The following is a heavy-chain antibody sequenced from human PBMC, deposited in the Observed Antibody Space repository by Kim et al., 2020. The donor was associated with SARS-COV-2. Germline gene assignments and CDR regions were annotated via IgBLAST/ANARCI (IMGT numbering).Heavy chain of an antibody. D-gene: IGHD6-19*01. CDR3: ARVDSSGWYGAYYYGMDV. Sequence: SETLSLTCAVSGGSISSSNWWSWVRQPPGKGLEWIGEIYHSASTNYNPSLKSRVTISVDKSKNQFSLKLSSVTAADTAVYYCARVDSSGWYGAYYYGMDVWGQGTTVTVSS. V-gene: IGHV4-4*02. CDR1: GGSISSSNW. J-gene: IGHJ6*02. CDR2: IYHSAST.